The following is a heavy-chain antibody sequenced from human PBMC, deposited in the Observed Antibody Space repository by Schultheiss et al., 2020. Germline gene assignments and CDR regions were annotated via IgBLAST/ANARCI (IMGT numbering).Heavy chain of an antibody. CDR1: GFTYSRSA. J-gene: IGHJ6*03. CDR2: IWYDGSNK. V-gene: IGHV3-33*01. CDR3: ARAFVSSSWYVMDV. Sequence: GGSLRLSCAEYGFTYSRSAMHWVGQAPGKGLEWVAVIWYDGSNKYYADSVKGRCTISRDNSKNTLYLQMNSLRAEDTAVYYCARAFVSSSWYVMDVWGRGTTVTVSS. D-gene: IGHD6-13*01.